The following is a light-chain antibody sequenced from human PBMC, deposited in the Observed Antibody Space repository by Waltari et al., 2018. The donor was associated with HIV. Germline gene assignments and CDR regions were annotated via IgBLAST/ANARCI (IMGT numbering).Light chain of an antibody. CDR2: DVT. V-gene: IGLV2-11*01. CDR1: TSDVGGYNY. CDR3: CSYAGSYTWL. J-gene: IGLJ2*01. Sequence: QSALTQPRSVSGSPGQSDTISCIGTTSDVGGYNYVSWYRQQPGEAPKLIIYDVTKRPAGVPDRFSGAKSVNTASLTVSGLQADDEAEYYCCSYAGSYTWLFGGGTKLTVL.